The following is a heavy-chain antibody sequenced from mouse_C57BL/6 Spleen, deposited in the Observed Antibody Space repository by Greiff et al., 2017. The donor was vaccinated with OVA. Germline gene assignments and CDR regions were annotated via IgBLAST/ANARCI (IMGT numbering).Heavy chain of an antibody. CDR3: ARGDYEYDGYAMDY. CDR1: GFTFSDYG. V-gene: IGHV5-17*01. Sequence: EVKLVESGGGLVKPGGSLKLSCAASGFTFSDYGMHWVRQAPEKGLEWVAYISSGSSTIYYADTVKGRFTISRDNATNTLFLQMTSLRSEDTAMYYCARGDYEYDGYAMDYWGQGTSVTVSS. CDR2: ISSGSSTI. J-gene: IGHJ4*01. D-gene: IGHD2-4*01.